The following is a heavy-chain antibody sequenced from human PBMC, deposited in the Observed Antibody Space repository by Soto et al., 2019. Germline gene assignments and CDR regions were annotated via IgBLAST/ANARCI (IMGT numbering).Heavy chain of an antibody. Sequence: VGSLRLSCAASGFTFSSYWMHWVRQAPGKGLVWVSRINSDGSSTSYADSVKGRFTISRDNAKNTLYLQMNSLRAEDTAVYYCARSEYYDSTDLGYWGQGTLVTVSS. CDR1: GFTFSSYW. D-gene: IGHD3-22*01. CDR3: ARSEYYDSTDLGY. J-gene: IGHJ4*02. CDR2: INSDGSST. V-gene: IGHV3-74*01.